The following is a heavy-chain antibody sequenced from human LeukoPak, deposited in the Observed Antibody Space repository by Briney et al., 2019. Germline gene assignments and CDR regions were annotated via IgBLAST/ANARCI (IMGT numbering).Heavy chain of an antibody. V-gene: IGHV3-23*01. CDR3: AKDRVPDGRWSPDS. J-gene: IGHJ4*02. CDR1: GFTFSIYT. Sequence: GGSLRLSCAASGFTFSIYTMNWIRQAPGEGLEWVSGIYGNGESSFYAESVKGRFTISRDNSKNILYLQMNSLRAEDTAIYYCAKDRVPDGRWSPDSWGQGTLVTVSS. CDR2: IYGNGESS. D-gene: IGHD6-13*01.